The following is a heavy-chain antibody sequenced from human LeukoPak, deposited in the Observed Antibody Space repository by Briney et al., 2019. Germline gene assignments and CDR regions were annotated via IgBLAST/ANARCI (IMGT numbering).Heavy chain of an antibody. Sequence: PSETLSLTCTVSGGSVSSGSYYWSWIRQPPGKGLEWIGYIYYSGSTNYNPSLKSRVTISVDTSKNQFSLKLSSVTAADTAVYYCARGTYNDILTGYAYYYGMDVWGQGTTVTVSS. D-gene: IGHD3-9*01. CDR2: IYYSGST. J-gene: IGHJ6*02. CDR1: GGSVSSGSYY. CDR3: ARGTYNDILTGYAYYYGMDV. V-gene: IGHV4-61*01.